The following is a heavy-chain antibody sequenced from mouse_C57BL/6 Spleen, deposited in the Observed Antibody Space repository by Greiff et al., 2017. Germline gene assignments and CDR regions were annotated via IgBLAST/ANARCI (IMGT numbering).Heavy chain of an antibody. Sequence: QVQLQQPGAELVMPGASVKLSCKASGYTFTSYWMHWVKQRPGQGLEWIGEIDPSDSYTNYNQKVKGKSTLTVDKSSSTAYMQLSSLTSEDSAVYYCARRDYYGSSYGYAMDYWGQGTSVTVSS. CDR2: IDPSDSYT. CDR1: GYTFTSYW. J-gene: IGHJ4*01. V-gene: IGHV1-69*01. D-gene: IGHD1-1*01. CDR3: ARRDYYGSSYGYAMDY.